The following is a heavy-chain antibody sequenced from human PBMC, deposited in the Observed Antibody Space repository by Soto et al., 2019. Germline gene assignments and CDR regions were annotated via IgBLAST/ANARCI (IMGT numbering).Heavy chain of an antibody. CDR1: GYSMSTYW. CDR3: ARVSANAFNV. Sequence: PGESLKISCKGAGYSMSTYWIGWVRQMPGKGLEWMGIIYPDDSDTRYSPSFQGQVIISADKSVRTAYLQWSSLKASDTAMYYCARVSANAFNVWGQGTMVTVSS. V-gene: IGHV5-51*01. J-gene: IGHJ3*01. CDR2: IYPDDSDT.